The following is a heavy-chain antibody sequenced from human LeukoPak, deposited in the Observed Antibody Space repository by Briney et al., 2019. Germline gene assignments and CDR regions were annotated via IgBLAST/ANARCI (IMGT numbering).Heavy chain of an antibody. Sequence: GGSLRLSCAASGFSFSSFEMNWVRLTPGKGLEWLSYINSDGNTIYYADSVRGRFTISRDNAKNSLFLQMNGLRAEDTAVYYCARDGRPVEAIPTYDHWGQGTVVTVSS. D-gene: IGHD2-2*02. J-gene: IGHJ4*02. CDR1: GFSFSSFE. CDR3: ARDGRPVEAIPTYDH. CDR2: INSDGNTI. V-gene: IGHV3-48*03.